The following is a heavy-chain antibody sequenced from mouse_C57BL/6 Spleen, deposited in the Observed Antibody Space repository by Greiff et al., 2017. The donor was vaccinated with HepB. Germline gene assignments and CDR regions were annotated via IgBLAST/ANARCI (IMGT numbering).Heavy chain of an antibody. D-gene: IGHD1-3*01. CDR3: ARGVKSYIYYAMDY. V-gene: IGHV1-22*01. Sequence: EVQLQQSGPELVKPGASVKMSCKASGYTFTDYNMHWVKQSHGKSLEWIGYINPNNGGTSYNQKFKGKATLTVNKSSRPAFMELRSLTSEDSAVYYCARGVKSYIYYAMDYWGQGTSVTVSS. CDR1: GYTFTDYN. CDR2: INPNNGGT. J-gene: IGHJ4*01.